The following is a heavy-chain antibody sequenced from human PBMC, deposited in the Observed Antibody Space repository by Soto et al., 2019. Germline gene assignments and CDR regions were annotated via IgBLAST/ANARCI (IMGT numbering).Heavy chain of an antibody. V-gene: IGHV3-21*01. CDR2: ISSSSSYI. CDR3: ARDSSSSHYYYGMDV. J-gene: IGHJ6*02. CDR1: GFTFSSYS. Sequence: PGGSLRLSCAASGFTFSSYSMNWVHQAPGKGLEWVSSISSSSSYIYYADSVKGRFTISRDNAKNSLYLQMNSLRAEDTAVYYCARDSSSSHYYYGMDVWDQGTTVTVSS. D-gene: IGHD6-6*01.